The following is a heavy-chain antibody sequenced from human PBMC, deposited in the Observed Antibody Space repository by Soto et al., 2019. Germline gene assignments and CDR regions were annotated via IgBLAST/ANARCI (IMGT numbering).Heavy chain of an antibody. V-gene: IGHV1-8*01. CDR1: GYTFTSYD. D-gene: IGHD6-19*01. CDR2: MNPNSGNT. CDR3: ARASVTGRPRYRYGSGWYYYYYGMDV. J-gene: IGHJ6*02. Sequence: QVQLVQSGAEVKKPGASVKVSCKASGYTFTSYDINWVRQATGQGLEWMGWMNPNSGNTGYAQKFQGRVTMTRNTSISTAYMELSSLRSEDTAVYYCARASVTGRPRYRYGSGWYYYYYGMDVWGQGTTVTVSS.